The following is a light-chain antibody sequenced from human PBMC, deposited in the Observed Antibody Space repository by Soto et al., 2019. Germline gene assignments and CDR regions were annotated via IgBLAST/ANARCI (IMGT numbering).Light chain of an antibody. CDR2: DVT. CDR3: IPFTSRHIYV. CDR1: SSDVGGYNY. J-gene: IGLJ1*01. Sequence: QSALTQPASVSGSPGQSLTISCTGSSSDVGGYNYVSWYQQHPGQAPKLIIYDVTNRPSGISNRFSGSKSGNTASLTSSGLQTEDESDYYCIPFTSRHIYVFGTGTKVNVL. V-gene: IGLV2-14*03.